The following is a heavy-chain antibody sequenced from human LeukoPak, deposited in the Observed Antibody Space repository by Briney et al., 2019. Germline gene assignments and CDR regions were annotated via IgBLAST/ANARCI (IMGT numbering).Heavy chain of an antibody. CDR1: GFTFRNYE. CDR3: ARVGSGWGFDY. D-gene: IGHD6-19*01. Sequence: GGSPRLSCAASGFTFRNYEMNWVRQAPGKGLEWVSYISSSGTTTYYADSVKGRFTISRDNARNSLYLQMNTLRAEDTAVYYCARVGSGWGFDYWGQGTLVTVSS. CDR2: ISSSGTTT. J-gene: IGHJ4*02. V-gene: IGHV3-48*03.